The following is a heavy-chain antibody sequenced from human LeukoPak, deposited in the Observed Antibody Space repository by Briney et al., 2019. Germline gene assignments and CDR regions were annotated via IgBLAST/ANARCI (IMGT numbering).Heavy chain of an antibody. CDR1: GASISSGGYF. Sequence: SQTLSLTCTVSGASISSGGYFWSWIRQHPGKGLEWNGSIYHSGSTYYNPSLKSRVTISVDTSKNQFSLKLSSVTAADTAVYYCARGVGEYCSGGSCYPFDYWGQGTLVTVSS. CDR3: ARGVGEYCSGGSCYPFDY. V-gene: IGHV4-31*03. D-gene: IGHD2-15*01. CDR2: IYHSGST. J-gene: IGHJ4*02.